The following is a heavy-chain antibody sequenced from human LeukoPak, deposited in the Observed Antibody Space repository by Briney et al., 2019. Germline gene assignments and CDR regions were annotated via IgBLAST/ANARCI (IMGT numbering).Heavy chain of an antibody. CDR2: ISGSGGST. Sequence: GGSLRLSCAASGFTFSDYYMSWVRQAPGKGLEWVSAISGSGGSTYYADSVKGRFTISRDNSKNTLYLQMNSLRAEDTAVYYCAKSSMVYAANFDYWGQGTLVTVSS. CDR3: AKSSMVYAANFDY. V-gene: IGHV3-23*01. CDR1: GFTFSDYY. J-gene: IGHJ4*02. D-gene: IGHD2-8*01.